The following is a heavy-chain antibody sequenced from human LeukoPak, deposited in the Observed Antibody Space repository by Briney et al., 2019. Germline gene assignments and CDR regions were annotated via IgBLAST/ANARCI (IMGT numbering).Heavy chain of an antibody. Sequence: ASVKVSCKASGYTFTAYYLHWVRQAPGQGLGWMGWINPNSGGANYAQKFQGRVTMTRDTSISTAYMELSRLRSDDSAVYYCARDGRYFSGGTPPDYWGQGTLVTVSS. CDR2: INPNSGGA. CDR3: ARDGRYFSGGTPPDY. J-gene: IGHJ4*02. CDR1: GYTFTAYY. V-gene: IGHV1-2*02. D-gene: IGHD2-15*01.